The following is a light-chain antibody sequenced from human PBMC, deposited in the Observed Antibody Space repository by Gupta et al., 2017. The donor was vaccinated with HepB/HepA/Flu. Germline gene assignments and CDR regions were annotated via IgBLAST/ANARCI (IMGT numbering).Light chain of an antibody. CDR2: GVS. CDR3: QQYGRSPPRT. Sequence: DIVLTQSPGTMSLSPGERATLSCRASQSLSSSFFAWYQQKPGQAPRLLIYGVSSRATGIPDMFSGGGSGTDFTLTISRLEPEDFAVYYCQQYGRSPPRTFGQGTKLEIK. J-gene: IGKJ2*01. V-gene: IGKV3-20*01. CDR1: QSLSSSF.